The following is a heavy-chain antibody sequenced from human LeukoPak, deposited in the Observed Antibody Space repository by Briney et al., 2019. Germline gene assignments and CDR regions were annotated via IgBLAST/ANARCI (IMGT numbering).Heavy chain of an antibody. Sequence: GGSLRLSCAASGFTFSNFWMNWVRQAPGKGLEWVANIKQDGSVKHYVDSVKGRFTISRDNTKNSLYLQMNSLRAEDTAVYYCVKGGGNVRRYFEYWGQGTLVTVSS. CDR2: IKQDGSVK. CDR3: VKGGGNVRRYFEY. CDR1: GFTFSNFW. D-gene: IGHD4-23*01. J-gene: IGHJ4*02. V-gene: IGHV3-7*03.